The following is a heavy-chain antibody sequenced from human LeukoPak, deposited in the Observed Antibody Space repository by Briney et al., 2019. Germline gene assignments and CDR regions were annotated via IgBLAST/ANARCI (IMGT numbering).Heavy chain of an antibody. CDR2: ISWDGGST. D-gene: IGHD3-22*01. CDR1: GFTFDDYA. Sequence: PGGSLRLSCAASGFTFDDYARHWVRQAPGKGLEWVSLISWDGGSTYYADSVKGRFTISRDNSKNSLYLQMNSLRAEDTALYYCARYDSSLYDAFDIWGQGTMVTVSS. V-gene: IGHV3-43D*03. J-gene: IGHJ3*02. CDR3: ARYDSSLYDAFDI.